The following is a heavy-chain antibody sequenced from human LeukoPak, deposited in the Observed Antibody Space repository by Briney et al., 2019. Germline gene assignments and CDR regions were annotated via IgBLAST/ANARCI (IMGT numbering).Heavy chain of an antibody. V-gene: IGHV4-34*01. D-gene: IGHD6-13*01. J-gene: IGHJ5*02. CDR3: TAGTNWFDP. CDR2: INHSGST. CDR1: GGSFGGYY. Sequence: SETLSLTCAVYGGSFGGYYWSWIRQPPGKGLEWIGEINHSGSTNYNPSLKSRVTISVDTSKNQLSLKLSSVTAADTAVYYGTAGTNWFDPWGQGTLVTVSS.